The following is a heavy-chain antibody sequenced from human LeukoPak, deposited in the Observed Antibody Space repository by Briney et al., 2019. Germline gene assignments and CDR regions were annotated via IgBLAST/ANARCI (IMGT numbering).Heavy chain of an antibody. J-gene: IGHJ6*02. CDR3: ARLPYCSSTSCYLAPDDYYYYGMDV. D-gene: IGHD2-2*01. CDR1: GYTFTSYG. CDR2: ISAYNGNT. Sequence: GASVKVSCKASGYTFTSYGISWVRQAPGQGLEWMGWISAYNGNTNYAQKLQGRVTMTTDTSTSTAYMELRSLRSDDTAVYYCARLPYCSSTSCYLAPDDYYYYGMDVWGQGTTVTVSS. V-gene: IGHV1-18*04.